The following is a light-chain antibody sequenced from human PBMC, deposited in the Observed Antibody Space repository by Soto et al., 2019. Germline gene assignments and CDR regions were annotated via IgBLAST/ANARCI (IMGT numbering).Light chain of an antibody. CDR1: QSVSNY. V-gene: IGKV3-15*01. J-gene: IGKJ5*01. CDR3: QQYNNWS. CDR2: AAS. Sequence: IVLTQSPATLSLSPGARAPLSCRASQSVSNYLAWYQQKPGQAPRLLIYAASTRATGIPARFSGSGSGTEFTLTISSLQSEDFAVYYCQQYNNWSFGQGTRLEIK.